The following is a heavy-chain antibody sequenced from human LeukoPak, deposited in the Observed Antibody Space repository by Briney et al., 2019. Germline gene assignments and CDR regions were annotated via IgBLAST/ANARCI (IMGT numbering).Heavy chain of an antibody. CDR1: GFAFNSYG. D-gene: IGHD6-6*01. CDR2: IRYDGSIK. Sequence: GGSLRLSCAASGFAFNSYGMHWVRQAPGKGLDWVAFIRYDGSIKHYADSVKGRFTISRDNSKNTVSLQMNSLRPEDAAVSYFGKGSSTSRCADYWGQGTLVTVSS. V-gene: IGHV3-30*02. CDR3: GKGSSTSRCADY. J-gene: IGHJ4*02.